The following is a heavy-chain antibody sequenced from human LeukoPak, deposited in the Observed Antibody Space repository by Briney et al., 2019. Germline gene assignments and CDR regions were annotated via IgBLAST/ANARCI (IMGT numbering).Heavy chain of an antibody. V-gene: IGHV3-23*01. J-gene: IGHJ4*03. CDR1: GFTFSSYA. D-gene: IGHD5-12*01. CDR2: ISGSGGST. CDR3: AKLPGYSGYDYYFDY. Sequence: GSLRLSCAASGFTFSSYAMSWVRQAPGKGLEWVSAISGSGGSTYYADSVKGRFTISRDNSKNTLYLQMDSLRAEDTAVYYCAKLPGYSGYDYYFDYWGQGTTVTVSS.